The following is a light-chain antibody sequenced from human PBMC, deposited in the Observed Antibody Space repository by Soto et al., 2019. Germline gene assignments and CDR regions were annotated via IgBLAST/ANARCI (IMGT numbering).Light chain of an antibody. CDR2: SAF. CDR3: QQSYSTPLT. V-gene: IGKV1-39*01. Sequence: DIQMTQSPSSLSAAVGDRVTITCRASQSISNSLIWYQQKTGKAPKLLIYSAFSLQSGVPSRFSGSGSGTDFTLTISSLQPEDFATYYCQQSYSTPLTFGGGTKVETK. J-gene: IGKJ4*01. CDR1: QSISNS.